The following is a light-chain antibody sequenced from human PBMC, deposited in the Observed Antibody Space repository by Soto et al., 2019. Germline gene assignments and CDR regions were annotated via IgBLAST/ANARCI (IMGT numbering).Light chain of an antibody. J-gene: IGKJ1*01. V-gene: IGKV3-11*01. Sequence: EIVVTQSPATLSLSPGERATLSCRASQSVSSYLAWYQQKPGQAPRLLIYDASNRATGIPARFSGSGSGTEFTLTISSLQPDDFATYYCQQYNSYSGTFGQGTKVDIK. CDR2: DAS. CDR1: QSVSSY. CDR3: QQYNSYSGT.